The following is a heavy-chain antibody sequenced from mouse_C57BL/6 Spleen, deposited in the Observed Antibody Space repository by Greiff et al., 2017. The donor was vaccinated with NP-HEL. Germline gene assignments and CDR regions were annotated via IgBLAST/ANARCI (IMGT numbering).Heavy chain of an antibody. CDR2: IDPSGSYT. J-gene: IGHJ3*01. Sequence: VQLQQPGAELVMPGASVKLSCKASGYTFTSYWMHWVKQRPGQGLEWIGEIDPSGSYTNYNQKFKGKSTLTVDKSSSTAYMQLSSLTSEDSAVYYYARHCYGSSYGFADWGQGTLVTVSA. V-gene: IGHV1-69*01. D-gene: IGHD1-1*01. CDR1: GYTFTSYW. CDR3: ARHCYGSSYGFAD.